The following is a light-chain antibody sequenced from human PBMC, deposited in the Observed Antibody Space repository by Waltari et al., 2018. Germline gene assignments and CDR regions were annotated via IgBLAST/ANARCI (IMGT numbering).Light chain of an antibody. CDR2: KAS. Sequence: DIQMPQSPSTLSASVGDTITITCGASQSISNYFSWYQQKPGKAPKLLIYKASSSCSGVPSRFSGSGSGTEFTLTISSLQPDDFATYFCQQYNTYSSFGQGTKLEIK. CDR1: QSISNY. CDR3: QQYNTYSS. V-gene: IGKV1-5*03. J-gene: IGKJ2*03.